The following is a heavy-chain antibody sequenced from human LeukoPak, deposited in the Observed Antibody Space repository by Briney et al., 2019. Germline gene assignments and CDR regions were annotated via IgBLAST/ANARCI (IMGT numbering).Heavy chain of an antibody. CDR3: ARDSGYSYADDY. J-gene: IGHJ4*02. CDR2: ITYNSGTI. V-gene: IGHV3-48*02. D-gene: IGHD5-18*01. Sequence: HASETLSLTSTVSSGSISSSSYYWGWIRQAPGKGLEWVSYITYNSGTIFYADSVKGRFTISRDNAKDSLYLQMSSLRDEDTAVYYCARDSGYSYADDYWGQGTLVTVSS. CDR1: SGSISSSS.